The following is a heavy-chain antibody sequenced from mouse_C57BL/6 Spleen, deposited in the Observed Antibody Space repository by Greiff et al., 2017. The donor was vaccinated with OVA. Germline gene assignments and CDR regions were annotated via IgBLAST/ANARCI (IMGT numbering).Heavy chain of an antibody. Sequence: EVQLVESGGGLVQPKGSLKLSCAASGFSFNTYAMNWVRQAPGKGLEWVARIRSKSNNYATYYADSVKDRFTISRDDSESMLYLQMNNLKTEDTAMYYCVSGSSYFYAMDYWGQGTSVTVSS. CDR2: IRSKSNNYAT. CDR1: GFSFNTYA. V-gene: IGHV10-1*01. D-gene: IGHD1-1*01. J-gene: IGHJ4*01. CDR3: VSGSSYFYAMDY.